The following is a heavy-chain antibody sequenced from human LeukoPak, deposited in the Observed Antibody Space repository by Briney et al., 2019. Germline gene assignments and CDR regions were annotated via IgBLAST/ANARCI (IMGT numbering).Heavy chain of an antibody. CDR3: ARETTLWLRGAFDI. Sequence: PSETLSLTCTVSGGSISSSSHYWGWIRQPPGKGLEWIGSLYYSGSTYYNPSLKSRVTVSADTSKNHFSLKLSSVTAADTAVYYCARETTLWLRGAFDIWGQGTMVTVSS. J-gene: IGHJ3*02. V-gene: IGHV4-39*02. CDR1: GGSISSSSHY. CDR2: LYYSGST. D-gene: IGHD5-18*01.